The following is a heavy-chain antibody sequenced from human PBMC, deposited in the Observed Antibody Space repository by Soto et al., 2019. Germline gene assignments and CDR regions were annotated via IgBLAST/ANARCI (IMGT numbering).Heavy chain of an antibody. CDR3: ARGSGIAAAN. CDR2: ISYDGSNK. V-gene: IGHV3-30-3*01. Sequence: GGSLRLSCAASGFTFSSYAMHWVRQAPGKGLEWVAVISYDGSNKYYADSVKGRFTISRDNSKNTLYLQMNSLRAEDTAVYYCARGSGIAAANWGQGTLVTVSS. CDR1: GFTFSSYA. D-gene: IGHD6-13*01. J-gene: IGHJ4*02.